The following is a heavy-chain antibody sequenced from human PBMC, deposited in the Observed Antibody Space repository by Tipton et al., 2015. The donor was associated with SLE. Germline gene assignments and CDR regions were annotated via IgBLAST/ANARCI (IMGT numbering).Heavy chain of an antibody. CDR2: IFYTGRT. CDR3: ARDYMDYRIFDY. CDR1: GGSISSRTYY. D-gene: IGHD4-11*01. V-gene: IGHV4-39*07. Sequence: LRLSCTVSGGSISSRTYYWGWVRQPPGKGLEWIGSIFYTGRTYPNPSLRSRVTISIDTSGNQFSLKVKSVTAADTAVYYCARDYMDYRIFDYWGQGTLVAASS. J-gene: IGHJ4*02.